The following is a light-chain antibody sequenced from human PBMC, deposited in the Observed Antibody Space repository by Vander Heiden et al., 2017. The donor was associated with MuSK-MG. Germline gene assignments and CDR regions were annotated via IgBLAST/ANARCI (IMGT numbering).Light chain of an antibody. Sequence: SSELPHAPAVSVASGQTVRITCQGDSLRSYYASWYQQKPGQAPVLVIYGKNNRPSGIPDRFSGSSSGNTASLTITGAQAEDEADYYCNSRDSSGNQVVFGGGTKLTVL. CDR1: SLRSYY. CDR2: GKN. V-gene: IGLV3-19*01. CDR3: NSRDSSGNQVV. J-gene: IGLJ2*01.